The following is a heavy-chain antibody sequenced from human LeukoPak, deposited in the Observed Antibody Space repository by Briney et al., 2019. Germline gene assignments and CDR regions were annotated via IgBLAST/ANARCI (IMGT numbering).Heavy chain of an antibody. J-gene: IGHJ2*01. V-gene: IGHV3-64*01. D-gene: IGHD1-7*01. Sequence: GGSLRLSCAASGFTFSSYAMHWVRQAPGQGLEYVSAISSNGGSTYYAKSVKGRLTISRDNSKNTLYLQMGSLRIEDMALYYCASSPPTGTTWYFDLWGRGTLVTVSS. CDR2: ISSNGGST. CDR1: GFTFSSYA. CDR3: ASSPPTGTTWYFDL.